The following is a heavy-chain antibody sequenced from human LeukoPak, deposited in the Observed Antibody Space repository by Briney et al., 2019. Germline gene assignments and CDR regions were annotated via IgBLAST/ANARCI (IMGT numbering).Heavy chain of an antibody. CDR1: GGTFSSYA. V-gene: IGHV1-69*04. CDR3: ARAPPTMAATPTDY. D-gene: IGHD3-10*01. Sequence: VASVKVSCKASGGTFSSYAISWVRQAPGQGLEWMGRIIPILGIANYAQKFQGRVTMTRNTSISTAYMELSSLRSEDTAVYYCARAPPTMAATPTDYWGQGTLVTVSS. CDR2: IIPILGIA. J-gene: IGHJ4*02.